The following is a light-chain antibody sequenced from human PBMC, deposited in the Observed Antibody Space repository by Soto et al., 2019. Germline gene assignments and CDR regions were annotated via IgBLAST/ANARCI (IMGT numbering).Light chain of an antibody. CDR1: QSVSSN. CDR2: AAS. Sequence: IVMTQSPATLSVSPGERATLSCRASQSVSSNLAWYQQKPGQAPRLLIYAASTRATDIPARFSGSGSGTEFTLTISSLQSEDFVIYYCQHYNNWPPSITFGQGTRLEIK. V-gene: IGKV3-15*01. J-gene: IGKJ5*01. CDR3: QHYNNWPPSIT.